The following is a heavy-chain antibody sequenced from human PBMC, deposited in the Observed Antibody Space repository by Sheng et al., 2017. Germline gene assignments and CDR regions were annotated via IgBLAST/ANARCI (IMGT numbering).Heavy chain of an antibody. CDR3: AKRVASSMIVVVITTHYFDY. V-gene: IGHV3-23*01. CDR1: GFTFSSYA. J-gene: IGHJ4*02. CDR2: ISGSGGST. D-gene: IGHD3-22*01. Sequence: EVQLLESGGGLVQPGGSLRLSCAASGFTFSSYAMSWVRQAPGKGLEWVSAISGSGGSTYYADSVKGRFTISRDNSKNTLYLQMNSLRAEDTAVYYCAKRVASSMIVVVITTHYFDYWGQGTLVTVSS.